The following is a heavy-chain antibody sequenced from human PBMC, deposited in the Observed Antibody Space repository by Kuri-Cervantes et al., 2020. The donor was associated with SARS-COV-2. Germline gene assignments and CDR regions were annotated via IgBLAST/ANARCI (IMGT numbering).Heavy chain of an antibody. Sequence: GSLRLSCTVSGGSVSSDTYYWNWIRQPPGKGLEWIGYIYYSGSTNYNPSLKSRVTISVDTSKNQFSLKLNSVTAADTAVYYCARDWRYYDSSGFHSYYFDSWGQGTLVTVSS. CDR3: ARDWRYYDSSGFHSYYFDS. CDR2: IYYSGST. CDR1: GGSVSSDTYY. J-gene: IGHJ4*02. V-gene: IGHV4-61*01. D-gene: IGHD3-22*01.